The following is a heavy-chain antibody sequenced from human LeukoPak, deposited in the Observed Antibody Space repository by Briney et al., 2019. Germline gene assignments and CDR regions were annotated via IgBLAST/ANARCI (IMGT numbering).Heavy chain of an antibody. CDR2: ISLGGENT. CDR1: GFTFSSFA. V-gene: IGHV3-23*01. Sequence: GGSLRLSCAASGFTFSSFAMSWVRQAPGKGLEWVSSISLGGENTYYADSVKGRFAISRDNSKNSLYLQMNSLRAEDSALYYCARGRHTFIAVDYFDYWGQGTLVTVSS. J-gene: IGHJ4*02. CDR3: ARGRHTFIAVDYFDY. D-gene: IGHD6-19*01.